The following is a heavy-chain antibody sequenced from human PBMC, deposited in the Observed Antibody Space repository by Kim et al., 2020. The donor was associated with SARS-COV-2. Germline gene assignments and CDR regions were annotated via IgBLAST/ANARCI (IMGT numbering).Heavy chain of an antibody. Sequence: GGSLRLSCAASGFTFSSYSMNWVRQAPGKGLEWVSYISSSSSTIYYADSVKGRFTISRDNAKNSLYLQMNSLRDEDTAVYYCARDYYDSSGYSNGDYWGQGTLVTVSS. CDR2: ISSSSSTI. V-gene: IGHV3-48*02. D-gene: IGHD3-22*01. CDR3: ARDYYDSSGYSNGDY. J-gene: IGHJ4*02. CDR1: GFTFSSYS.